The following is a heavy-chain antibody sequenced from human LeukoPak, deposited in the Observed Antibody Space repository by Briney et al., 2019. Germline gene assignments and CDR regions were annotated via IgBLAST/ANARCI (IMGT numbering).Heavy chain of an antibody. Sequence: GASVKVSCKASGYTFTGYYMHWVRQAPGQGLEWMGWISAYNGNTRYAQKLQGRVTMTTDSSTSTAYMELGSLRSDDTAVYYCARGPIIDIVVIPAAADYYHMDVWGKGTTVTVSS. CDR1: GYTFTGYY. V-gene: IGHV1-18*04. J-gene: IGHJ6*03. CDR3: ARGPIIDIVVIPAAADYYHMDV. D-gene: IGHD2-2*01. CDR2: ISAYNGNT.